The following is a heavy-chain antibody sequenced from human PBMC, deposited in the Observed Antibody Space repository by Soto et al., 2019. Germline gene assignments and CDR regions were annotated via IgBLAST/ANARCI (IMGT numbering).Heavy chain of an antibody. CDR1: GGSISNNNW. J-gene: IGHJ4*02. CDR3: ARYSSGSSDPRLDS. Sequence: WETLSLTCAVSGGSISNNNWWHWVRQPPGKGLEWIGEIYHSGSTKYNPSLESRVTISVDKPKNQFSLRLSSVTAADTAVYYCARYSSGSSDPRLDSWGQGTLVTVSA. V-gene: IGHV4-4*02. CDR2: IYHSGST. D-gene: IGHD6-19*01.